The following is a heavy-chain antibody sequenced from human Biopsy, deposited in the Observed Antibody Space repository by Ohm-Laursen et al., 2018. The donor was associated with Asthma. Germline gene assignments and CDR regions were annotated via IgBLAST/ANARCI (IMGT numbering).Heavy chain of an antibody. J-gene: IGHJ2*01. D-gene: IGHD3-16*01. V-gene: IGHV1-2*06. CDR2: IDPNSGGT. CDR3: ARIKIRIGAGTDRYFDL. Sequence: VASVKVSCKASGYPFTDYYVHWVRQAPGQGLEWMGRIDPNSGGTNYAQKFLGRVTTTRDTSVNTAFMVLSRLRSDDTAVYYCARIKIRIGAGTDRYFDLWGRGTLVTVSS. CDR1: GYPFTDYY.